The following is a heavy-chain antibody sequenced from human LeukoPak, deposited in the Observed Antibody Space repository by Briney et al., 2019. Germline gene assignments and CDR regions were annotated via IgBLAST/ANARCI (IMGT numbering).Heavy chain of an antibody. CDR2: IYPGDSDT. CDR1: GYGFTSHW. Sequence: RRGESLKISCKGSGYGFTSHWIGWVRQLPGKGLEWMGIIYPGDSDTRYSPSFQGQVTISADKSITTAYLQWSSLKASDTAMYYCARHAKMVRGDDYYYGMDVWGQGTTVTVSS. CDR3: ARHAKMVRGDDYYYGMDV. V-gene: IGHV5-51*01. J-gene: IGHJ6*02. D-gene: IGHD3-10*01.